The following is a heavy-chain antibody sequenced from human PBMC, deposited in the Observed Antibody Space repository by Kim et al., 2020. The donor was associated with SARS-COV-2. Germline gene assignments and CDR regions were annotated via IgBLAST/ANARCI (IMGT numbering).Heavy chain of an antibody. CDR1: GFTLSDHY. J-gene: IGHJ4*02. V-gene: IGHV3-11*01. Sequence: GGSLRLSCVVSGFTLSDHYMSWVCQAPGKGLEWIAYISASGGTIRYADSVKGRCTISRDTVKNSLFLQIDSLRVDDTALYYCARDKGYTGFDYWGQGT. CDR2: ISASGGTI. D-gene: IGHD5-18*01. CDR3: ARDKGYTGFDY.